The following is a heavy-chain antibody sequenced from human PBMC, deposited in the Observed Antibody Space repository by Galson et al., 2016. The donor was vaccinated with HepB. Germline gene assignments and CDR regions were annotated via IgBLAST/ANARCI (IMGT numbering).Heavy chain of an antibody. Sequence: SVKVSCKASGYTFTSYAMHWVRQAPGQRLEWMEWINGGNGNTKYSQKFQGRVSITRDTSASTAYMELSGLRSEDTAVYYCARDEGNRIALAGTEDKFVDDWYFDLWGRGTLVTVSS. CDR1: GYTFTSYA. J-gene: IGHJ2*01. V-gene: IGHV1-3*01. CDR2: INGGNGNT. CDR3: ARDEGNRIALAGTEDKFVDDWYFDL. D-gene: IGHD6-19*01.